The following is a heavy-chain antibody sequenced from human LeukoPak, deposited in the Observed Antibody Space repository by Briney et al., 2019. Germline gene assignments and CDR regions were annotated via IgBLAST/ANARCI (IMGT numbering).Heavy chain of an antibody. CDR1: GYTFSGHY. J-gene: IGHJ6*04. V-gene: IGHV1-2*02. CDR2: INPNSGAT. Sequence: ASVKVSCKASGYTFSGHYIHWVRPAPGQGLEGMGWINPNSGATKYAQNFQGRVTITTDTSISTAYMELSSLTSDDTAVYYCARDPPQGNMDVWGKGTTVTVSS. CDR3: ARDPPQGNMDV.